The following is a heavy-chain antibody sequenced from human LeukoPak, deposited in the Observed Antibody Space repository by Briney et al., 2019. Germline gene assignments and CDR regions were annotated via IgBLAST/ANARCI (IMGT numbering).Heavy chain of an antibody. J-gene: IGHJ3*02. D-gene: IGHD4-23*01. Sequence: SVKVSCKASGGTFSSYAISWVRQAPGQGLEWMGGIIPIFGTANYAQKFQGRVTITTDESTSTAHMELSSLRSEDTAVYYCARRSPYYGGNTDAFDIWGQGTMVTVSS. V-gene: IGHV1-69*05. CDR2: IIPIFGTA. CDR1: GGTFSSYA. CDR3: ARRSPYYGGNTDAFDI.